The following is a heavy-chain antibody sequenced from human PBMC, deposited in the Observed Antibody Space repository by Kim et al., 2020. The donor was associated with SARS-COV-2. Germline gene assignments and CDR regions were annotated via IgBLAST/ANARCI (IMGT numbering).Heavy chain of an antibody. D-gene: IGHD2-21*02. CDR3: ARDPLGGCGCDCYSDWFDP. Sequence: GGSLRLSCAASGFTFSSYSMNWVRQAPGKGLEWVSYISSSSSTIYYADSVKGRFTISRDNAKNSLYLQMNSLRDEDTAVYYCARDPLGGCGCDCYSDWFDPWGQGTLVTVSS. J-gene: IGHJ5*02. V-gene: IGHV3-48*02. CDR2: ISSSSSTI. CDR1: GFTFSSYS.